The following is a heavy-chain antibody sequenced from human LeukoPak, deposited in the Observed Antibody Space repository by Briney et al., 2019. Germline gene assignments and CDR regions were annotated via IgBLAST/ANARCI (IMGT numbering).Heavy chain of an antibody. Sequence: SETLSLTCTVSGGSISSGGYYWSWIRQHPGKGLEWIGYIYYSGSTYYNPSLKSRVTISVDTSKNQFSLKLSSVTAADTAVYYCARGRYYYDSSGYSNSYSYHFDYWGQGTLVTVSS. CDR2: IYYSGST. J-gene: IGHJ4*02. CDR3: ARGRYYYDSSGYSNSYSYHFDY. V-gene: IGHV4-31*03. D-gene: IGHD3-22*01. CDR1: GGSISSGGYY.